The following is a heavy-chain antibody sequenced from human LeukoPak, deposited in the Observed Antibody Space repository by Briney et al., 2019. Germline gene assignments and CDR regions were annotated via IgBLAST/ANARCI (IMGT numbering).Heavy chain of an antibody. CDR3: AYCGSYSGCFDP. Sequence: ASVKVSCKASGYTFTGYYMHWVRQAPGQGLEWMGWINANSGGTNYAQKFQGRVTMTRDTSISTAYMELSRLRSDDTAVYYCAYCGSYSGCFDPWGQGTLVTVSS. D-gene: IGHD1-26*01. V-gene: IGHV1-2*02. CDR2: INANSGGT. CDR1: GYTFTGYY. J-gene: IGHJ5*02.